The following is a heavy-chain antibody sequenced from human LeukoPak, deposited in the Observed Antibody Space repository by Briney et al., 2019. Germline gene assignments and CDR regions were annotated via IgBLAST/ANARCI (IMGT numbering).Heavy chain of an antibody. CDR1: GFTFSDYY. V-gene: IGHV3-11*04. CDR2: ISSSGSTI. CDR3: ARDGYYDSSGWSVGGYYFDY. Sequence: GGSLRLSCAASGFTFSDYYMSWIRQAPGKGLEWVSYISSSGSTIYYADSVKGRFTISRDNAKNSLYLQMNSLRAEDTAVYYCARDGYYDSSGWSVGGYYFDYWGQGTLVTVSS. J-gene: IGHJ4*02. D-gene: IGHD3-22*01.